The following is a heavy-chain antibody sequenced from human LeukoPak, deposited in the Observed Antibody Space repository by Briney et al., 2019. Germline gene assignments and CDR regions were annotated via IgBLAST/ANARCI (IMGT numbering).Heavy chain of an antibody. J-gene: IGHJ5*02. CDR3: ARNRELLNCSAP. D-gene: IGHD1-26*01. CDR1: GGSISSSSYY. CDR2: AYYSGST. V-gene: IGHV4-39*01. Sequence: PSETLSLTCTVSGGSISSSSYYWGWIRQPPGKGLEWIGSAYYSGSTYHNPSLKSGVTISVDTTKNQFSLKLSSVTAADTAVYYCARNRELLNCSAPGGQGTLATVSS.